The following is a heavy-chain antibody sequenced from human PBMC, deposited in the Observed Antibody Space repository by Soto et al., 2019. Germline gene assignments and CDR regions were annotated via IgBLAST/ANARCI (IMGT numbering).Heavy chain of an antibody. D-gene: IGHD3-16*01. J-gene: IGHJ6*02. V-gene: IGHV3-48*02. Sequence: AGGSLRLSCAPSGFTFRNYTMHWVRQAPGKGLEWVSYIGSSGGTIYYAEAVKGRFSVSRDNAKNSLYLQMNSLRDEDTAVYYCAREISYVSGGHLYYGMDVLGQGTAVTVSS. CDR3: AREISYVSGGHLYYGMDV. CDR2: IGSSGGTI. CDR1: GFTFRNYT.